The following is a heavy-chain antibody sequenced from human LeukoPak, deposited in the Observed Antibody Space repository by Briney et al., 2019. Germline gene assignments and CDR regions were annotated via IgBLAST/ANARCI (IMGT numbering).Heavy chain of an antibody. Sequence: GGSLRLSCAASGFTFSRYWTSWMRQAPGKGLEWGANIKYDGNEEYYVDSVKGRFTISRDNAKNSLYLQMNSLRADDTGIYYCARDRAPRARIGGMDVWGQGTTVIVSS. CDR2: IKYDGNEE. CDR3: ARDRAPRARIGGMDV. D-gene: IGHD5-12*01. V-gene: IGHV3-7*01. CDR1: GFTFSRYW. J-gene: IGHJ6*02.